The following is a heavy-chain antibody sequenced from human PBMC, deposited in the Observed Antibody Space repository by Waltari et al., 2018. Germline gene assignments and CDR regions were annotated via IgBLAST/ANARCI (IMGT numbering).Heavy chain of an antibody. V-gene: IGHV3-30*18. J-gene: IGHJ4*02. CDR2: RSNDGSNK. D-gene: IGHD5-12*01. Sequence: QMQLVESGGGVVQPGRSLRLSRAASGFSFSHCNMHWVRQAPGQGLEGVAGRSNDGSNKDYADSVKSRFTVSRENSKNTLYLQINSLRDDDTAVYYCVKYSGFDYFFDYWGQGTLVTVSS. CDR1: GFSFSHCN. CDR3: VKYSGFDYFFDY.